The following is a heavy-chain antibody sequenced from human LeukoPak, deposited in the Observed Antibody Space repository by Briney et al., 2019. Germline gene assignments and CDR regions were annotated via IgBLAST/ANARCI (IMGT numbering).Heavy chain of an antibody. CDR2: IKQDGSEK. V-gene: IGHV3-7*01. D-gene: IGHD3-9*01. J-gene: IGHJ4*02. CDR3: ARSLRYFDWLHTSYYFDY. Sequence: GGPLRLSCAASGFTFSSYWMSWVRQAPGKGLEWVANIKQDGSEKYYVDSVKGRFTISRDNAKNSLYLQMNSLRAEDTAVYYCARSLRYFDWLHTSYYFDYWGQGNLVTVSS. CDR1: GFTFSSYW.